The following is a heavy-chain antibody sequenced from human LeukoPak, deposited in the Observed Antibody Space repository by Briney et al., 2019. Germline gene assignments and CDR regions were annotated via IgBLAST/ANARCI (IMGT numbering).Heavy chain of an antibody. V-gene: IGHV4-34*01. CDR3: ARDTRMNTVGATRGFDY. J-gene: IGHJ4*02. Sequence: SETLSLTCAVYGGSFSGYYWSWIRQPPGKGLEWIGEINHSGSTNYNPSLKSRVTISVDTSKNQFSLKLSSVTAADTAMYYCARDTRMNTVGATRGFDYWGQGTLVTVSS. CDR2: INHSGST. D-gene: IGHD1-26*01. CDR1: GGSFSGYY.